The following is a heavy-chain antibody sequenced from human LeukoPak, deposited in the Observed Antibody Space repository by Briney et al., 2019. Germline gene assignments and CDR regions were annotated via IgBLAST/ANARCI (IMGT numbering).Heavy chain of an antibody. D-gene: IGHD5-18*01. CDR2: INQDGSLK. J-gene: IGHJ4*02. V-gene: IGHV3-7*01. CDR3: ARDLRTGYTYGCPLDY. CDR1: GFTFSSYW. Sequence: GGSLRLSCAASGFTFSSYWMTWVRQAPGKGLEWVANINQDGSLKYYVDSVKGRFTISRDNAKNSLYLQMNSLRAEDTAFYYCARDLRTGYTYGCPLDYWGQGTLVTVSS.